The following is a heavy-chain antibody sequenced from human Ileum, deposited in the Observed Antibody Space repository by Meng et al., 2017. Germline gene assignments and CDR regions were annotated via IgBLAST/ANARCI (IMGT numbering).Heavy chain of an antibody. J-gene: IGHJ4*02. Sequence: GESLKISFAASGFTFSSYWMNWVRQAPGKGLVWVSRIHYDGSSTSYADSVKGRFTISRDNPKNVVYLQMNSLRAEDTAVYYCATYRAFTGDLDTDYWGQGTLVTVSS. D-gene: IGHD7-27*01. CDR2: IHYDGSST. CDR1: GFTFSSYW. CDR3: ATYRAFTGDLDTDY. V-gene: IGHV3-74*01.